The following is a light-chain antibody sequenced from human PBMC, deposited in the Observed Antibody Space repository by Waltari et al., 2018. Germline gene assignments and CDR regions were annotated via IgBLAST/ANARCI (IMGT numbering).Light chain of an antibody. V-gene: IGLV2-14*03. CDR3: CSFTARSTWI. J-gene: IGLJ2*01. CDR1: SSDVGAYGY. CDR2: DVY. Sequence: QSALTQPGSVSGSPGQSITISCTGTSSDVGAYGYVSWYQQKPDKAPKLPIFDVYKRALGVSNRFSGSKSGNTASLTISGLQAEDESDYYCCSFTARSTWIFGGGTRLTVV.